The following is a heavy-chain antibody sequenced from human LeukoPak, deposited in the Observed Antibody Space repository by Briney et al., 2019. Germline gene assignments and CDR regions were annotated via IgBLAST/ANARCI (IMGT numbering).Heavy chain of an antibody. J-gene: IGHJ1*01. CDR3: ARDGGIAVAGTYFHH. V-gene: IGHV1-3*01. CDR1: GYTFINNV. CDR2: IKAGNGNT. D-gene: IGHD6-19*01. Sequence: ASVKVSCKASGYTFINNVIHWVRQAPGQRLEWMGWIKAGNGNTKCSQKFQGRVTITRDTSASTVYMELSSLRSEDTAVYYCARDGGIAVAGTYFHHWGQGTLVTVSS.